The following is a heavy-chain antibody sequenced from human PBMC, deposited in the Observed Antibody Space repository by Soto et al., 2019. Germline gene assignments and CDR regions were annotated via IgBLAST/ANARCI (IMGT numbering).Heavy chain of an antibody. Sequence: GXSVKVSCKASAYTFTSYDINWVRQATGQGLEWMGWMNPNSGNTGYAQKFQGRVTMTRNTSISTAYMELSSLRSEDTAVYYCARGRAHYYDSSGPEYFQHWGQGTLVTGSS. CDR1: AYTFTSYD. CDR2: MNPNSGNT. J-gene: IGHJ1*01. CDR3: ARGRAHYYDSSGPEYFQH. D-gene: IGHD3-22*01. V-gene: IGHV1-8*01.